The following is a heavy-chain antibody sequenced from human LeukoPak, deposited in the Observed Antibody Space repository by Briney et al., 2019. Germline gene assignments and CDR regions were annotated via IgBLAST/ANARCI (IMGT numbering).Heavy chain of an antibody. CDR1: GYTFTSYY. CDR2: INPTSGST. J-gene: IGHJ4*02. D-gene: IGHD3-16*01. V-gene: IGHV1-46*01. CDR3: ARGSSMISIDY. Sequence: GASVKVSCKASGYTFTSYYLHWVRQAPGQGLEWMGIINPTSGSTTYAQNFQGRVTMTRDTSTSTVHMELSGLTSEDTAVYYCARGSSMISIDYWGQRTLVTVSS.